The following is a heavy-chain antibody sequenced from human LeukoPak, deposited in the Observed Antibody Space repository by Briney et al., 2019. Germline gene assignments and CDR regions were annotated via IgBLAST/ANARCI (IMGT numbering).Heavy chain of an antibody. D-gene: IGHD5-12*01. CDR3: AKVDIVATIDAGRLVDY. CDR2: ISNDGSNK. J-gene: IGHJ4*02. CDR1: GFTFSSYG. Sequence: GRSLRLSCAASGFTFSSYGMQWFRQAPDKGLEWVAAISNDGSNKYYADSVKGRFTISRDNSKNTLYLQMNSLRAEDTAVYYCAKVDIVATIDAGRLVDYWGQGTLVTISS. V-gene: IGHV3-30*18.